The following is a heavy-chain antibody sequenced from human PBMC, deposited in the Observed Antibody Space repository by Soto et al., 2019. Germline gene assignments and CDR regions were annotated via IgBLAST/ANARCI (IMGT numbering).Heavy chain of an antibody. Sequence: QVQLVQAGAEVKKPGSSVKVSCKASGGTFSSYGISWVRQAAGQGLEWMGGIIPISDTTNYAQKFQGRVTITADESTSTAYMELSSLRSEDTAVYYCARSQGSSTSLEIYYYYYYGMDVWGQGTTVTVSS. CDR3: ARSQGSSTSLEIYYYYYYGMDV. CDR1: GGTFSSYG. V-gene: IGHV1-69*01. D-gene: IGHD2-2*01. CDR2: IIPISDTT. J-gene: IGHJ6*02.